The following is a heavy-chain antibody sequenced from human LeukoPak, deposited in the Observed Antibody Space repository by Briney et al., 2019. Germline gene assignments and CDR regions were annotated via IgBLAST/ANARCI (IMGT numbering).Heavy chain of an antibody. CDR1: GYSISSGYY. D-gene: IGHD1-26*01. J-gene: IGHJ4*02. CDR3: ASRSGSYSGDFDY. Sequence: SETLSLTCTVSGYSISSGYYWGWIRQPPGKGLEWIGSIYHSGSTYYNPSLKSRVTISVDTSKNQFSLKLSSVTAADTAVYYCASRSGSYSGDFDYWGQGTLVTVSS. CDR2: IYHSGST. V-gene: IGHV4-38-2*02.